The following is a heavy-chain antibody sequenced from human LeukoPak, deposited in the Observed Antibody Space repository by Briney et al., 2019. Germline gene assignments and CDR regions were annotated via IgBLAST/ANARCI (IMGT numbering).Heavy chain of an antibody. CDR2: VYYTGTT. CDR3: ARHVSVAVTNFFDY. J-gene: IGHJ4*02. V-gene: IGHV4-39*01. Sequence: SETLSLTCTVSGGSISSRNYYWGWIRQPPGKGLEWIGGVYYTGTTYSNPSLKSRVTISVDTSKNQFSLRLSSVTAADTAVYYCARHVSVAVTNFFDYWGQGALVTVSS. CDR1: GGSISSRNYY. D-gene: IGHD6-19*01.